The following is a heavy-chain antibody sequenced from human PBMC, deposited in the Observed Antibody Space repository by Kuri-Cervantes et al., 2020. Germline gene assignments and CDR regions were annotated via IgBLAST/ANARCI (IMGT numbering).Heavy chain of an antibody. Sequence: ESLKISCTVSGYSISSGYYWGWIRQPPGKGLERIGSIYHSGSTYYNPSLKSRVTISVDTSKNQFSLKLSSVTAADTAVYYCARADIAAVYYFDYWGQGTLVTVSS. V-gene: IGHV4-38-2*02. D-gene: IGHD6-13*01. CDR3: ARADIAAVYYFDY. CDR1: GYSISSGYY. CDR2: IYHSGST. J-gene: IGHJ4*02.